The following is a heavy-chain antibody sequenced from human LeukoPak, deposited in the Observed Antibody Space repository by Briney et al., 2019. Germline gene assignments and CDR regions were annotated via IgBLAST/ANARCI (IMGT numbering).Heavy chain of an antibody. CDR1: GYTFTSYG. V-gene: IGHV1-18*01. D-gene: IGHD4-17*01. CDR2: ISAYNGNT. CDR3: ASETTGDYVY. J-gene: IGHJ4*02. Sequence: ASVKVSCKASGYTFTSYGISWVRQAPGQGLEWMGWISAYNGNTNYAQKFQGRVTMTRDTSISTAYMELSRLRSDDTAVYYCASETTGDYVYWGQGTLVTVSS.